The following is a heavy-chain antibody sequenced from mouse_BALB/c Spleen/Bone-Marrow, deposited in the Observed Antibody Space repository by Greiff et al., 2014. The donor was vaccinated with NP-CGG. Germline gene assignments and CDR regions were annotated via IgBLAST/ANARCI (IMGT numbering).Heavy chain of an antibody. Sequence: EVQLVESGPELVKPGASVKISCKASGYSFTSYNMNWVRQSIGKSLEWIGNIDPYYGGTSYNQKFKGKATLTVDKYSSTAYIQLKRQTSEDTAIYICSSDGYDYWYFDFWGAGTTVTVSS. CDR1: GYSFTSYN. J-gene: IGHJ1*01. CDR3: SSDGYDYWYFDF. D-gene: IGHD2-2*01. CDR2: IDPYYGGT. V-gene: IGHV1S135*01.